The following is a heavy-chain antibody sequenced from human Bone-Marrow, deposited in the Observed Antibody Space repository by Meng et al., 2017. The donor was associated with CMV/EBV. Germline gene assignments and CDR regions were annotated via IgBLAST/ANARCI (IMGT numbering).Heavy chain of an antibody. CDR2: INHSGST. Sequence: SETLSLTCAVYGGSFSGYYWSWIRQPPGKGLEWIGEINHSGSTNYNPSLKSRVTISVDTSKNQFSLKLSSVTAADTAVYYCARGRRLSLGATIYYFDYWGQGTLVTGSS. CDR3: ARGRRLSLGATIYYFDY. J-gene: IGHJ4*02. V-gene: IGHV4-34*01. D-gene: IGHD5-12*01. CDR1: GGSFSGYY.